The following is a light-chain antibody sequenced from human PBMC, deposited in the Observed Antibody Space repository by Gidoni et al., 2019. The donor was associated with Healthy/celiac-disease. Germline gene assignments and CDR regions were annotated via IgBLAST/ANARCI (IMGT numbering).Light chain of an antibody. V-gene: IGLV6-57*04. J-gene: IGLJ2*01. CDR1: SGSIASNY. CDR2: EDN. CDR3: QSYDSSNHVV. Sequence: NFMLTQPHSVSESPGKTVTISCTRSSGSIASNYVQWYQQRPGSAPTTVIYEDNQRPSGVPDRFSGSIDSSSNSGSLTISGLKTEDEADYYCQSYDSSNHVVFGGGTKLTAL.